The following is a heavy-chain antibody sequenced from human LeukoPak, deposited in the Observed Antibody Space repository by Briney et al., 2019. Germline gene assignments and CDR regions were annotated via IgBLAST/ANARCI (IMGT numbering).Heavy chain of an antibody. J-gene: IGHJ4*02. CDR1: GYTFTSYY. V-gene: IGHV1-46*04. Sequence: ASVKVSCKASGYTFTSYYMHWVRQAPGQGLEWMEIINPSGGSTSYAQKLQGRVTMTRYMSTSTVYLELSNLRAEDTTMYYCATASSHRIAAGGEYWGQGRLVTV. CDR3: ATASSHRIAAGGEY. CDR2: INPSGGST. D-gene: IGHD6-13*01.